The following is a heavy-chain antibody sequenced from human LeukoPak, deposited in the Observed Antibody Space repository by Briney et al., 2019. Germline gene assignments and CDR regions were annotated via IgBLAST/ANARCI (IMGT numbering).Heavy chain of an antibody. Sequence: SQTLSLTCTVSGGSIRRGNYYWGWIRQPAGKGLEWIGRIYTSGSPNYNPSLKSRVTILVDTSKNQFSLKLSSVTAADTAVYYCARGLYYDSSGYYYGWFDPWGQGTLVTVSS. CDR3: ARGLYYDSSGYYYGWFDP. V-gene: IGHV4-61*02. D-gene: IGHD3-22*01. CDR1: GGSIRRGNYY. J-gene: IGHJ5*02. CDR2: IYTSGSP.